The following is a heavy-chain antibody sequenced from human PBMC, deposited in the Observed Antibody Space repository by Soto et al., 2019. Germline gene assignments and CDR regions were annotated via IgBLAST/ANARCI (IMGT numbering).Heavy chain of an antibody. CDR3: AKDLRDTAMVFIWYYYYGMDV. V-gene: IGHV3-30*18. D-gene: IGHD5-18*01. CDR2: ISYDGSNK. CDR1: GFTFSSYG. J-gene: IGHJ6*02. Sequence: QVQLVESGGGVVQPGRSLRLSCAASGFTFSSYGMHWVRQAPGKGLEWVAVISYDGSNKYYADSVKGRFTISRDNSKNTLYLQMNSLRAEDTAVYYCAKDLRDTAMVFIWYYYYGMDVWGQGTTVTVSS.